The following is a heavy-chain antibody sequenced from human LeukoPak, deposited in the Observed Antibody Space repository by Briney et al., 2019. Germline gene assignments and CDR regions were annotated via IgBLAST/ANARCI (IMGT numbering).Heavy chain of an antibody. Sequence: GGSLRLSCVASGFTFSSYAMSWVRQAPGKGLEWVSAISSSDGYTYYTDSVKGRSTISRDNSRNTVSLQMNSLRAEDTAVYYCARDHLSAPYLYYYYYMDVWGKGTTVTVSS. CDR1: GFTFSSYA. D-gene: IGHD2-2*01. CDR3: ARDHLSAPYLYYYYYMDV. CDR2: ISSSDGYT. V-gene: IGHV3-23*01. J-gene: IGHJ6*03.